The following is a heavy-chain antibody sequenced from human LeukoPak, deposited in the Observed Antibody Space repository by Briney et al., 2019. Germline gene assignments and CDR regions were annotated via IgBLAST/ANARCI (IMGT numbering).Heavy chain of an antibody. D-gene: IGHD2-8*01. CDR3: AVMGGQLQLGPYYFDY. J-gene: IGHJ4*02. CDR2: IIPILGIA. Sequence: SVEVSCKASGGTFSSYAISWVRQAPGQGLEWMGRIIPILGIANYAQKFQGRVTITADKSTSTAYMELSSLRSEDTAVYYCAVMGGQLQLGPYYFDYWGQGTLVTVSS. V-gene: IGHV1-69*04. CDR1: GGTFSSYA.